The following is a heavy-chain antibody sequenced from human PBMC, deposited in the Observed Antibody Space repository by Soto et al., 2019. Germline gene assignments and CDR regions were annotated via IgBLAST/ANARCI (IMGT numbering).Heavy chain of an antibody. CDR2: IYHSGST. Sequence: QLQLQESGSGLVKPSQTLSLTCAVSGGSISSGGYSWSWIRQPPVKGLEWIGYIYHSGSTYYNPSRKSRFTISVDRSNYQFSLKLSSVTAADTAVYYCARGATDDSSGYYRYFDYWGQGTLVTVSS. D-gene: IGHD3-22*01. J-gene: IGHJ4*02. V-gene: IGHV4-30-2*01. CDR1: GGSISSGGYS. CDR3: ARGATDDSSGYYRYFDY.